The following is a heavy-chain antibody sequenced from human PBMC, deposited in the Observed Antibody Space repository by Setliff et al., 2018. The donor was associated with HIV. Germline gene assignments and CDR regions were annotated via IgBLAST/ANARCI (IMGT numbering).Heavy chain of an antibody. V-gene: IGHV1-2*06. D-gene: IGHD3-9*01. J-gene: IGHJ3*02. CDR3: AREYDVLTGYYISAFDI. CDR2: INPNTGDT. Sequence: ASVKVSCKSSGYIFTTHYIHWVRQAPGQGLEWMGRINPNTGDTNYAQKFQDRVTMTRDTSINTAYMELSRLRSDDTAVYYCAREYDVLTGYYISAFDIWGQGTMVTVSS. CDR1: GYIFTTHY.